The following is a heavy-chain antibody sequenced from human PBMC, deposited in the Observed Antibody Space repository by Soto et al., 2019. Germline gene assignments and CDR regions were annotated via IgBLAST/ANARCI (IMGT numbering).Heavy chain of an antibody. J-gene: IGHJ4*02. D-gene: IGHD3-16*01. Sequence: EVRLLESGGGLVQPGGSLRLSCAASGFTFSDYAMSWVRRAPGKGLEWVSGISGSGAGTYYPDSVKGRFTISRDNSKNTLYLQVNSLRADDTAVYYCAFGRAGEVLVNFDYLGQGTLVTVSS. V-gene: IGHV3-23*01. CDR1: GFTFSDYA. CDR3: AFGRAGEVLVNFDY. CDR2: ISGSGAGT.